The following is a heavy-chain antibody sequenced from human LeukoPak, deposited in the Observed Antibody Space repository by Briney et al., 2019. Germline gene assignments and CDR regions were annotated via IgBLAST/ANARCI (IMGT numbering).Heavy chain of an antibody. CDR3: ARGDPRHYYYMDV. D-gene: IGHD2-21*02. J-gene: IGHJ6*03. CDR2: ISSSRSTI. Sequence: QPGGPLRLSCAAPGFTFSSYSMNWVRQAPGKGLEWLSYISSSRSTIYYADSVKGRFTISRDNAKNSLYLQMNSLRAEDTAVYYCARGDPRHYYYMDVWGKGTTVTVSS. V-gene: IGHV3-48*04. CDR1: GFTFSSYS.